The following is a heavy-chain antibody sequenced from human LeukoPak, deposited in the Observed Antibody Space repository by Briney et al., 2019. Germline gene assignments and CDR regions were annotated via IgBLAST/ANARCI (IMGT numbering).Heavy chain of an antibody. D-gene: IGHD2-21*02. J-gene: IGHJ4*02. CDR1: GFTFSSYW. CDR3: ARDHDYYFDY. Sequence: GGSLRLSGAAPGFTFSSYWMHWVRQAPGKGLMWVSRINSDGSRTNYADSVKGRFTISRDNAKNTLYLQMNSLRAEDTAVYYCARDHDYYFDYWGQGTLVTVSS. V-gene: IGHV3-74*01. CDR2: INSDGSRT.